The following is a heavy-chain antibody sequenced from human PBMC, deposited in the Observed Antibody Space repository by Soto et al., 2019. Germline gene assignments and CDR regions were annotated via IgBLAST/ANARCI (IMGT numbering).Heavy chain of an antibody. J-gene: IGHJ6*02. V-gene: IGHV4-34*01. CDR3: ARLWLAPHYYYGLDV. CDR2: INHSGST. CDR1: GWSFSGYY. Sequence: QVQLQQWGAGLLKPSETLYLTCAVYGWSFSGYYWSWIRQPPGKGLEWIGEINHSGSTNYNPSLKSRVTISVDTSKKQFSLKLRSVTAADTAVYYCARLWLAPHYYYGLDVWGRGTTVTVSS. D-gene: IGHD2-21*01.